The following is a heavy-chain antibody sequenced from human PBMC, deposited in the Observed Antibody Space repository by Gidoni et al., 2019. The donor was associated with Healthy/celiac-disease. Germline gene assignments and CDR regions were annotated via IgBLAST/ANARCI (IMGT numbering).Heavy chain of an antibody. D-gene: IGHD6-19*01. CDR3: AKDTGGWYEY. Sequence: EVQLVESGGGLVQPGRSLRLSCAASGFTFDDYAMPWVRQAPGKGLEWVSGISWNSGSIGYADSVKGRFTISRDNAKNSLYLQMNSLRAEDTALYYCAKDTGGWYEYWGQGTLVTVSS. CDR2: ISWNSGSI. J-gene: IGHJ4*02. V-gene: IGHV3-9*01. CDR1: GFTFDDYA.